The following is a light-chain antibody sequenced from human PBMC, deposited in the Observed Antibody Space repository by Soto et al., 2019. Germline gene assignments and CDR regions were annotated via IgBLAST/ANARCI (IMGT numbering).Light chain of an antibody. CDR1: SSDVGGYNY. CDR2: DVS. Sequence: QSVRTQPASVSGSPGQSITISCTGTSSDVGGYNYVSWYQQHPGKAPKLMIYDVSNRPSGVSNRFSGSKSGNTASLTISGLQAEDEADSYCSSYKSSSTRVFGTGTKVTVL. J-gene: IGLJ1*01. V-gene: IGLV2-14*01. CDR3: SSYKSSSTRV.